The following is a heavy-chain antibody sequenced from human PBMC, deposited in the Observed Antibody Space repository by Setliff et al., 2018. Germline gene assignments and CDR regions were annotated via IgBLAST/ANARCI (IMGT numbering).Heavy chain of an antibody. CDR2: ITDDVGTT. V-gene: IGHV3-23*01. Sequence: GGSLRLSCTTSGFTFFSYTMNWVRQAPGKGLEWVSAITDDVGTTHYAGSVKGRFTIARDNSSSTLYLQMNSLRVEDTALYYCAKSSGSSSSTNLEYLGPGTLVTVSS. J-gene: IGHJ4*02. D-gene: IGHD6-6*01. CDR1: GFTFFSYT. CDR3: AKSSGSSSSTNLEY.